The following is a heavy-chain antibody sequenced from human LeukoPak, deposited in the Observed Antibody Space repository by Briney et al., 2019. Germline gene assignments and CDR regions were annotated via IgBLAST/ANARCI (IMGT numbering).Heavy chain of an antibody. J-gene: IGHJ4*02. Sequence: AGGSLRLSCAASGFTFSSYWVHWVRQAPGKGLVWVSRINSDGSSIDYADSVKGRFTISRDNAKNTLYLQMNSLRAEDTAVYYCTRISPGTPYDYWGQGTLVTVSS. V-gene: IGHV3-74*01. CDR3: TRISPGTPYDY. CDR2: INSDGSSI. D-gene: IGHD1-1*01. CDR1: GFTFSSYW.